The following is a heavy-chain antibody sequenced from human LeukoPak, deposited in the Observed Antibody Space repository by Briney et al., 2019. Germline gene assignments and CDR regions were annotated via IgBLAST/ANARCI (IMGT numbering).Heavy chain of an antibody. D-gene: IGHD3-9*01. J-gene: IGHJ2*01. CDR1: GGTFSSYA. Sequence: SVKVSCKASGGTFSSYAISWVRQAPGQGLEWMGRIIPILGIANYAQKFQGRVTITADKSTSTAYMELSSLRPEDTAVYYCAKEGRYEAVEEEIGWYFDIWGRGMLAIVSS. CDR2: IIPILGIA. V-gene: IGHV1-69*04. CDR3: AKEGRYEAVEEEIGWYFDI.